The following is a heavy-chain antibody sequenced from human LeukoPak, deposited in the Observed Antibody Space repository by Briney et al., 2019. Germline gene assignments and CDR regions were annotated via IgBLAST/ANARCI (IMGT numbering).Heavy chain of an antibody. J-gene: IGHJ3*02. Sequence: SVTVSCKASGYIFTGYYIHWVRQAPGQGLEWMGRIIPILGIANYAQKFQGRVTITADKSTSTAYMELSGLRSEDTAVYYCARVVNSSGYAFDIWGQGTMVTVSS. D-gene: IGHD3-22*01. CDR3: ARVVNSSGYAFDI. V-gene: IGHV1-69*10. CDR1: GYIFTGYY. CDR2: IIPILGIA.